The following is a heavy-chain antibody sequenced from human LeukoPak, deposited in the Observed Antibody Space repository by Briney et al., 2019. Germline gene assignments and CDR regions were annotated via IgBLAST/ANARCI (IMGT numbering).Heavy chain of an antibody. CDR1: GFTFSSYA. J-gene: IGHJ4*02. CDR3: AKDRLTTMIVVVITLDDY. D-gene: IGHD3-22*01. Sequence: GGSLRLSCAASGFTFSSYAMSWVRQAPGKGLEWVSAISGSGGSTYYAGSVKGRFTISRDNSKNTLYLQMNSLRAEDTAVYYCAKDRLTTMIVVVITLDDYWGQGTLVTVSS. V-gene: IGHV3-23*01. CDR2: ISGSGGST.